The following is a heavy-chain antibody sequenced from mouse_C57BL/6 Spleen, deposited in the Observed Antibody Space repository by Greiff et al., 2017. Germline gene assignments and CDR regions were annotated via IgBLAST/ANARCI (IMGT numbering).Heavy chain of an antibody. CDR2: INPSSGYT. Sequence: VQRVESGAELARPGASVKMSCKASGYTFTSYTMHWVKQRPGQGLEWIGYINPSSGYTKYNQKFKDKATLTADKSSSTAYMQLSSLTSEDSAVYYCARQLGAMDYWGQGTSVTVSS. CDR1: GYTFTSYT. CDR3: ARQLGAMDY. V-gene: IGHV1-4*01. D-gene: IGHD4-1*01. J-gene: IGHJ4*01.